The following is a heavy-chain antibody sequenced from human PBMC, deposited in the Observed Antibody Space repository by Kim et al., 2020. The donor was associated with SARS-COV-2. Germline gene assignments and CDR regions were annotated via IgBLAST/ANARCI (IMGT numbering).Heavy chain of an antibody. V-gene: IGHV3-23*01. J-gene: IGHJ6*02. D-gene: IGHD3-16*01. CDR1: GFTFSSYA. Sequence: GGSLRLSCATSGFTFSSYAMSWVRQGPGKGLEWVSGVSGRDDTTYYADSVKGRFSISRDNSQNTLYLQMTSLRAEDTAVYYCARGGGPPQYGMGVWGQGTTVTVPS. CDR2: VSGRDDTT. CDR3: ARGGGPPQYGMGV.